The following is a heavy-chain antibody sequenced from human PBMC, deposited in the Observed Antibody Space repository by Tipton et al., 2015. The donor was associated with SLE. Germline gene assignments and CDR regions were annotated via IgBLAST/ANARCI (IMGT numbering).Heavy chain of an antibody. CDR1: GGSISSYY. Sequence: LRLSCTVSGGSISSYYWSWIRQPPGKGLEWIGYIYYSGSTNYNPSLKSRVTISVDTSKNQFSLKLSSVTAVDTAVYYCARDVTIFGVAGNWFDPWGQGTLVTVSS. D-gene: IGHD3-3*01. V-gene: IGHV4-59*01. J-gene: IGHJ5*02. CDR3: ARDVTIFGVAGNWFDP. CDR2: IYYSGST.